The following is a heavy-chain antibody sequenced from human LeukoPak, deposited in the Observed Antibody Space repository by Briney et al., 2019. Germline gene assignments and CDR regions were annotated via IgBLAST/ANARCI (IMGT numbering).Heavy chain of an antibody. Sequence: SETLSLTCAVSGGAFSNYFWTWIRQPPGKGLEWIAEINDSGSTNSNSSLRSRVAISLDTSKNQFSLRPTSVTAADTAVYYCARGQYCSTTTCYSARRYFDFWGQGTLVTVSS. CDR1: GGAFSNYF. D-gene: IGHD2-2*01. J-gene: IGHJ4*02. CDR2: INDSGST. V-gene: IGHV4-34*01. CDR3: ARGQYCSTTTCYSARRYFDF.